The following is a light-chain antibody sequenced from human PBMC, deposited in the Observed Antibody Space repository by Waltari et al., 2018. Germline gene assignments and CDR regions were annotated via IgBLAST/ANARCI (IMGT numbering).Light chain of an antibody. CDR3: QSFDNMLSGGVV. Sequence: QSVLTQPPSVSGTPGQRVTLSCIGRTPHIEPGHDVHWSQHRPGTAPKLLIYGHTNRPSGVPDRFSGSKSGTSASLAITGLQADDEADYFCQSFDNMLSGGVVFGGGTKLAVL. V-gene: IGLV1-40*01. CDR2: GHT. CDR1: TPHIEPGHD. J-gene: IGLJ2*01.